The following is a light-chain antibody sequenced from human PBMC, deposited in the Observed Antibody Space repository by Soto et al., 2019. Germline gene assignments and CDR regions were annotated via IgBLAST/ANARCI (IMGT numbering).Light chain of an antibody. J-gene: IGKJ1*01. CDR2: GST. CDR1: QSVSNNY. CDR3: RQYAASPRT. Sequence: EIVLTQSPGTLSLSPRERATLSCRASQSVSNNYLSWYQHRTGQAPRLLIYGSTTRAPGIPDMFSGSGSGTDVSLTISRLEPEDFFVYYCRQYAASPRTFGQGTKVEV. V-gene: IGKV3-20*01.